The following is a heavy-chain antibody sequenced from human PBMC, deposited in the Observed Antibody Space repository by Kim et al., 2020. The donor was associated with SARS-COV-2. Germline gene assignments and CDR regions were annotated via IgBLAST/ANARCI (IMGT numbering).Heavy chain of an antibody. V-gene: IGHV1-2*06. CDR2: INPNSGGT. CDR1: GYTFTGYY. D-gene: IGHD2-15*01. CDR3: ARDQGVVVAARQHQKYNWFDP. Sequence: ASVKVSCKASGYTFTGYYMHWVRQAPGQGLEWMGRINPNSGGTNYAQKFQGRVTMTRDTSISTAYMELSRLRSDDTAVYYCARDQGVVVAARQHQKYNWFDPWGQGTLVTVSS. J-gene: IGHJ5*02.